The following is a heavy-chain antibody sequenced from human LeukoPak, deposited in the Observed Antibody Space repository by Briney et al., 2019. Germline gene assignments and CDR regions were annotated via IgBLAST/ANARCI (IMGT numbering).Heavy chain of an antibody. Sequence: GGSLRLSCAASGGTTFNYDMIRFRQAPGKGLEWVSGINWDGTNTYYAESVKGRFTISRDSAAKSLYLHMNSLRDDDTAFYYYFKERWNFWYCFDSWGQGTLVTVSS. CDR1: GGTTFNYD. CDR3: FKERWNFWYCFDS. D-gene: IGHD1-1*01. V-gene: IGHV3-20*04. J-gene: IGHJ5*01. CDR2: INWDGTNT.